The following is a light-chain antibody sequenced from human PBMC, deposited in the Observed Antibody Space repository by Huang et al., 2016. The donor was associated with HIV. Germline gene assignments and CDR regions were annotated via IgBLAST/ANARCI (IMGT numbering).Light chain of an antibody. Sequence: EIVLTQSPAPLSLPPGERATLSCRASQSVSSYLAWYQQKPGQAPRRLIYDASNRATGSPARFSGSESGTDCTRTISSREPEDFAVYYCQQRSNWPLTFGGGTKVEIK. CDR3: QQRSNWPLT. CDR1: QSVSSY. V-gene: IGKV3-11*01. J-gene: IGKJ4*01. CDR2: DAS.